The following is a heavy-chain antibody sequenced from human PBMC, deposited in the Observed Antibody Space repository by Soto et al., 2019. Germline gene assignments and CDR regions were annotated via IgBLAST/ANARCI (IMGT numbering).Heavy chain of an antibody. V-gene: IGHV3-23*01. CDR2: ISGSGGST. CDR3: AKDIEKGDIAATTYDY. Sequence: GGSLRLSCAASGFTFSSYAMSWVRQAPGKGLEWVSAISGSGGSTYYADSVKGRFTISRDNSKNTLYLQMNSLRAEDTAVYYCAKDIEKGDIAATTYDYWGQGTLVTVSS. J-gene: IGHJ4*02. D-gene: IGHD5-12*01. CDR1: GFTFSSYA.